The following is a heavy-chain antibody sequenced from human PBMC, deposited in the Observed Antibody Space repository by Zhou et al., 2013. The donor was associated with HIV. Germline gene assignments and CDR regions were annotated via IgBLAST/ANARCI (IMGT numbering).Heavy chain of an antibody. V-gene: IGHV1-2*02. CDR3: ARDRFYYDSSGNYGWNRYWYFDV. CDR2: INPNSGDT. D-gene: IGHD3-22*01. CDR1: GGTFSSYA. Sequence: QVQLVQSGAEVKKPGASVKVSCKASGGTFSSYAISWVRQAPGQGLEWMGWINPNSGDTKSAQNFQGRVTMTRDTSIRTAYMELTRLRSDDTAVYYCARDRFYYDSSGNYGWNRYWYFDVWGVAPGHCLL. J-gene: IGHJ2*01.